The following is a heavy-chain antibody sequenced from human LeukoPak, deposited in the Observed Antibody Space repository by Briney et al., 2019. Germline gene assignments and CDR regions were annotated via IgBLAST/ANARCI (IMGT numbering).Heavy chain of an antibody. CDR2: RSYDGSDK. CDR3: ARSEGELSLYAYFDY. J-gene: IGHJ4*02. V-gene: IGHV3-30*04. Sequence: GGSLRLSCVASGFIFNNYPMHWVRQAPGKGPEWVAVRSYDGSDKYYADAVKGRFTISRDNSKNTLYLQMNSLRAEDTAVYYCARSEGELSLYAYFDYWGQGTLVTVSS. CDR1: GFIFNNYP. D-gene: IGHD3-16*02.